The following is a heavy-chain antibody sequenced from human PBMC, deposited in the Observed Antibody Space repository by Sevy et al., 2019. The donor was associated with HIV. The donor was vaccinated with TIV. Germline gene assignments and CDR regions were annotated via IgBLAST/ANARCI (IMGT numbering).Heavy chain of an antibody. Sequence: GGSLRLSCAASGFTFSSYAMSWVRQAPGKGLEWVSAISGSGGSTYYADSVKGRFTISRDNSKNTLYLQMNSLRAEDTAVYYCAKSLGGIVGATTYYYYYMDVWGKGTTVTVSS. J-gene: IGHJ6*03. CDR2: ISGSGGST. V-gene: IGHV3-23*01. CDR1: GFTFSSYA. CDR3: AKSLGGIVGATTYYYYYMDV. D-gene: IGHD1-26*01.